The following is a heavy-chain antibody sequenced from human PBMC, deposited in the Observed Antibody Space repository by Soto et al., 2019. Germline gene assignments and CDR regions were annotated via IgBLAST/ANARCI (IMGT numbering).Heavy chain of an antibody. V-gene: IGHV3-30*18. CDR1: GFTFNIFA. J-gene: IGHJ6*02. Sequence: GGSLRLSCAASGFTFNIFAMHWVRQAPGKGLEWVATTSYDGTYTFYAGSVEGRFTISRDDSNDTLFLLLSGLRPEDTAVYYCTKDRQPLAFGYRLDVWGRGTTVTVSS. D-gene: IGHD6-25*01. CDR2: TSYDGTYT. CDR3: TKDRQPLAFGYRLDV.